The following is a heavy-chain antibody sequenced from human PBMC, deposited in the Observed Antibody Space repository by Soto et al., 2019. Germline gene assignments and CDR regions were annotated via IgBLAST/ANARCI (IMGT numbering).Heavy chain of an antibody. CDR1: GGSISSYY. Sequence: SETLSLTCTVSGGSISSYYWSWIRQPPGKGLEWIGYIYYSGSTNYNPSLKSRVTISVDTSKNQFSLKLSSVTAADTAVYYCARSREMYYYDSSGYYAHWGQVTLVTVS. CDR2: IYYSGST. J-gene: IGHJ4*02. CDR3: ARSREMYYYDSSGYYAH. V-gene: IGHV4-59*08. D-gene: IGHD3-22*01.